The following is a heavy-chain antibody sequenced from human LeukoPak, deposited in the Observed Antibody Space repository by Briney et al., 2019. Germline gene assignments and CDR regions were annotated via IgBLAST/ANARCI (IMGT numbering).Heavy chain of an antibody. CDR3: ATLGSSEEFDY. CDR1: GYTFTDYY. V-gene: IGHV1-69-2*01. D-gene: IGHD6-6*01. J-gene: IGHJ4*02. Sequence: ASVKISCKASGYTFTDYYMHWVQQAPGKGLEWMGRVDPEDGETIYAEKFQGRVTITADTSTDTAYMELSSLRSEDPAVYYCATLGSSEEFDYWGQGTLVTVSS. CDR2: VDPEDGET.